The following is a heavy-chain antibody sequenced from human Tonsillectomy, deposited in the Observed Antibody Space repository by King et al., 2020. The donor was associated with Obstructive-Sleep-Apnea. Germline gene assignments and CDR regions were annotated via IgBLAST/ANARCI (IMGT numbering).Heavy chain of an antibody. J-gene: IGHJ3*01. CDR2: IYYSGNT. CDR3: ARGFYDSSGEDDALDF. CDR1: GCSISSDGYY. V-gene: IGHV4-31*03. Sequence: QLQESGPGLVKPSETLSLTCKVSGCSISSDGYYWTWIRQHPGKGLEWIGYIYYSGNTYYSPSLKSRVSMSVDTSENQFSLKLTSVTAADTAVYFCARGFYDSSGEDDALDFWGHGTKVTVSS. D-gene: IGHD3-22*01.